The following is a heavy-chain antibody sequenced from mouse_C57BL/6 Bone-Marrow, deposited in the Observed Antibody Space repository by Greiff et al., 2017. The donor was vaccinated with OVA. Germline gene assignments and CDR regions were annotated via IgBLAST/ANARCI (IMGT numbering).Heavy chain of an antibody. D-gene: IGHD2-4*01. V-gene: IGHV6-6*01. CDR1: GFTFSDAW. Sequence: EVQLDEPGGGLVQPGGSMKLSCAASGFTFSDAWMDWVRQSPEKGLEWVAEIRNKANNHATYYAETVKGRFTISRDDSKSSVYLQMNSLIDEDAGIYYCTRYDYDWDFDVWGTGTTVTVSS. J-gene: IGHJ1*03. CDR3: TRYDYDWDFDV. CDR2: IRNKANNHAT.